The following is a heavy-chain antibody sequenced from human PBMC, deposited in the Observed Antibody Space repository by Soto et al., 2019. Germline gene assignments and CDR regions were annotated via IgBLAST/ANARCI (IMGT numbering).Heavy chain of an antibody. J-gene: IGHJ4*02. CDR1: GGSVSSGSYY. CDR3: VRLTYYDFWSDHDY. Sequence: SETLSLTCIVSGGSVSSGSYYWNWIRQPPGKALEWIGYVYYSGSTNYNLSLKSRVTISVDRSKNQFSLMLSSVTAADTAVYYCVRLTYYDFWSDHDYWGQGTPVTVSS. V-gene: IGHV4-61*01. D-gene: IGHD3-3*01. CDR2: VYYSGST.